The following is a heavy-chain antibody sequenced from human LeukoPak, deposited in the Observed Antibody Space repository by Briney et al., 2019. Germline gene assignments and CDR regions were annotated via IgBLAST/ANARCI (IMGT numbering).Heavy chain of an antibody. CDR2: ISAYNGNT. CDR1: GYTFTSYG. J-gene: IGHJ4*02. Sequence: ASVKVSCKASGYTFTSYGISWVRQAPGQGLEWMGWISAYNGNTNYAQKLQGRDTMTTDTSTSTAYMELRSLRSDDTAVYYCARDYKGLTYYYDSSGYSPDTYDYWGQGTLVTVSS. CDR3: ARDYKGLTYYYDSSGYSPDTYDY. D-gene: IGHD3-22*01. V-gene: IGHV1-18*01.